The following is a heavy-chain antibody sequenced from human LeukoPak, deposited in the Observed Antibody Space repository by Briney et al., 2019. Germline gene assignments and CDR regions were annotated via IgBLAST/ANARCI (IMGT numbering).Heavy chain of an antibody. CDR2: IYYSGST. CDR3: AKDPFGEYTRAFDY. D-gene: IGHD3-10*01. V-gene: IGHV4-59*12. Sequence: SETLSLTCTVSGGSISSYYWSWIRQPPGKGLEWIGYIYYSGSTNYNPSLKSRVTISVDTSKNQFSLKLSSVTAADTAVYYCAKDPFGEYTRAFDYWGQGTLVTVS. J-gene: IGHJ4*02. CDR1: GGSISSYY.